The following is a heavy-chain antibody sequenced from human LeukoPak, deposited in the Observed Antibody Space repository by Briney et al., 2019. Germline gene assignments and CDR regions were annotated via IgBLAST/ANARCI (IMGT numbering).Heavy chain of an antibody. CDR1: GYSFTRYW. V-gene: IGHV5-51*01. J-gene: IGHJ4*02. CDR2: VYPGDSDT. D-gene: IGHD6-13*01. CDR3: ARRLSSSWTDY. Sequence: GESLKISCKGSGYSFTRYWIGWVRQMPGKGLEWMGIVYPGDSDTRYSPSFQGQVTILADKSISTAYLQWSRLKASDTAMYYCARRLSSSWTDYWGQGTLVTVSS.